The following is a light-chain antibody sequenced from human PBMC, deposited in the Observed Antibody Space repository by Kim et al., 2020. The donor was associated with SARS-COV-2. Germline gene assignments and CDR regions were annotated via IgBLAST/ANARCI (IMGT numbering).Light chain of an antibody. CDR3: QSYDSSLSGWV. CDR2: GNS. V-gene: IGLV1-40*01. Sequence: QRVTISSTGSSSNIGAGYDVHWYQQLPGTAPKLLIYGNSTRPSGVPDRFSGSKSGTSASLAITGLQAEDEADYYCQSYDSSLSGWVFGGGTKLTVL. J-gene: IGLJ3*02. CDR1: SSNIGAGYD.